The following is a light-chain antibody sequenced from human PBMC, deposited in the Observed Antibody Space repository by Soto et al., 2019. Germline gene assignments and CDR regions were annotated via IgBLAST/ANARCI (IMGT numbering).Light chain of an antibody. Sequence: AIRMTQSPSSFPASTGDRVTITCRASQGISSYLAWYQQKPGEAPKLLIYAASTLQSGVPSRFSGSGSGTDFTLTISCLQSEDFATYYCQQYYSYPYTFGQGTKLEIK. V-gene: IGKV1-8*01. CDR1: QGISSY. CDR3: QQYYSYPYT. CDR2: AAS. J-gene: IGKJ2*01.